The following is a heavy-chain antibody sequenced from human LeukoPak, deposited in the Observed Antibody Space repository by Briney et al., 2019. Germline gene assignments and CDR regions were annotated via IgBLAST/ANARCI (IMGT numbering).Heavy chain of an antibody. Sequence: GGSLRLSCAASGFTVSSNYMSWVRQAPGKGLEWVSVIYSGGSTYYADSVKGRFTISRDNSKNTLYLQMNSLRAEDTAVYYCARDYPKSGTPTGPYYYGMDVWGQGTTVTVSS. CDR3: ARDYPKSGTPTGPYYYGMDV. CDR1: GFTVSSNY. J-gene: IGHJ6*02. CDR2: IYSGGST. V-gene: IGHV3-53*01. D-gene: IGHD3-10*01.